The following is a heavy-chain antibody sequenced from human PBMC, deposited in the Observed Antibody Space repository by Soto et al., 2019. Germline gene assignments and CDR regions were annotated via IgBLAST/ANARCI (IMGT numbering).Heavy chain of an antibody. CDR1: GFTFSNFA. Sequence: EVQLLESGGDLVQPGGSLRLSCAASGFTFSNFAMSWVRQAPGKRLEWVSTISGRGGNTYYADSVKGRFTISRDDSKNTMYLQMNSLRADDTAVYHCAKATNFRWFGAYFDFWGQGTLVTVSS. V-gene: IGHV3-23*01. D-gene: IGHD3-10*01. CDR3: AKATNFRWFGAYFDF. CDR2: ISGRGGNT. J-gene: IGHJ4*02.